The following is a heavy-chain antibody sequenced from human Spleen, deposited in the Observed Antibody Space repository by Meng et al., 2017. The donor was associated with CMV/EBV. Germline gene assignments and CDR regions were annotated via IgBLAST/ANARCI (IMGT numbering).Heavy chain of an antibody. J-gene: IGHJ4*02. CDR3: ARGLTRLGYSYAVYYFDY. V-gene: IGHV3-13*03. CDR2: IGPAGDT. Sequence: GESLKISCAACGFTLSRNDMHWVRQVTGKGLEWVAHIGPAGDTYYPGSVKGQFTISRENAKHSLYLQMNSLRAEDTALYYCARGLTRLGYSYAVYYFDYWGQGTLVTVSS. CDR1: GFTLSRND. D-gene: IGHD5-18*01.